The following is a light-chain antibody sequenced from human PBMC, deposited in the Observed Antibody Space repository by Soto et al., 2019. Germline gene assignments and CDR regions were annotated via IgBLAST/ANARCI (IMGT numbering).Light chain of an antibody. Sequence: QSALTQSDSLSASPVQSISVSRPGSGSDVGGYNYVSWYQQHPHKAPKLIIFEVNSRPSGHSTRCSGSKSGNWASLAISGLQSEDEADYYCSSYTSTSSLYVFGTGTNVTVL. V-gene: IGLV2-14*01. J-gene: IGLJ1*01. CDR3: SSYTSTSSLYV. CDR2: EVN. CDR1: GSDVGGYNY.